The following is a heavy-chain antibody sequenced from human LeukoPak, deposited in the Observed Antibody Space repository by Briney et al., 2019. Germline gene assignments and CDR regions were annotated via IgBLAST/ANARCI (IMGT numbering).Heavy chain of an antibody. V-gene: IGHV3-30*02. Sequence: PGGSLRLSCAASGFTFSNYGMHWVRQAPGKGLEWVAFIRYDGSNKYYADSVKGRFTISRDDSKNTLYLQMNSLKTEDTAVYYCSAPSSSGRYVDYWGQGTLVTVSS. CDR2: IRYDGSNK. CDR1: GFTFSNYG. J-gene: IGHJ4*02. D-gene: IGHD6-19*01. CDR3: SAPSSSGRYVDY.